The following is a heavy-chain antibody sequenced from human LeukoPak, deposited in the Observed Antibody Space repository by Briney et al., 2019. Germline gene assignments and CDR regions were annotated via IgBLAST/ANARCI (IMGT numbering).Heavy chain of an antibody. J-gene: IGHJ4*02. Sequence: GGSLRLSCAASGFTFNTYAMNRVRQVPGKGLEWVSGISANTYYADSVKGRFTISRDNSKNALYLQMNSLRAEDTAVYYCAKRLTVVVTSPWTDWGQGTLVTVSS. CDR1: GFTFNTYA. CDR2: ISANT. CDR3: AKRLTVVVTSPWTD. D-gene: IGHD3-22*01. V-gene: IGHV3-23*01.